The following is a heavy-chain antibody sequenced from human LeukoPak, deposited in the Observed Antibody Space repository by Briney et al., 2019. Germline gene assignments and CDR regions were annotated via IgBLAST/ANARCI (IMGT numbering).Heavy chain of an antibody. V-gene: IGHV1-69*06. D-gene: IGHD2-15*01. CDR3: ARQGEPGYCSGGSCLPNYYYYYMDV. J-gene: IGHJ6*03. CDR2: IIPIVGKA. Sequence: PGGSLRLSCAASGFTFSSYAISWVRQAPVQWLEWMAGIIPIVGKANYAQKFQGRVTITADKSTSTAYMELSSLRSEDTAVYYCARQGEPGYCSGGSCLPNYYYYYMDVRGKGTTVTVSS. CDR1: GFTFSSYA.